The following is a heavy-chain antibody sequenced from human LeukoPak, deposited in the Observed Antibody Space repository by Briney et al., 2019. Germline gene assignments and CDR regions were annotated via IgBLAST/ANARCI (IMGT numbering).Heavy chain of an antibody. CDR2: INWNSDST. CDR3: ARRDIVVVPAAIFGAFDI. CDR1: GFTFDDYG. J-gene: IGHJ3*02. D-gene: IGHD2-2*02. Sequence: GGSLRLSCAASGFTFDDYGMSWVRQAPGKGLELQSGINWNSDSTGYADSVKGRFTISIDNAKNSLYLQMNSLRAEDTALYYCARRDIVVVPAAIFGAFDIWGQGTMVTVSS. V-gene: IGHV3-20*04.